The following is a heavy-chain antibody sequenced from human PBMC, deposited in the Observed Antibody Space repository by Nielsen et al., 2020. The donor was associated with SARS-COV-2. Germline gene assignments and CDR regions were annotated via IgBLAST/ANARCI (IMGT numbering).Heavy chain of an antibody. CDR2: ISAYNGNT. J-gene: IGHJ5*02. D-gene: IGHD6-13*01. V-gene: IGHV1-18*01. CDR3: AREAAIGFDP. Sequence: WVRQAPGQGLEWMGWISAYNGNTNYAQKLQGRVTMTRDTSISTAYMELSRLRSDDTAVYYCAREAAIGFDPWGQGTLVTVSS.